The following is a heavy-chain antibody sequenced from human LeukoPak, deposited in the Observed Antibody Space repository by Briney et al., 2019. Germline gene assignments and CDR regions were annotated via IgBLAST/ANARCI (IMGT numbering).Heavy chain of an antibody. Sequence: ASVKVSCKASGFMFTKYGINWVRQAPGEGLEWVGWISGYNGDTHYAQKLQGRVTMTTDTSTSTAYMELRSLRSDGTAVYYCARDLHTSGYYRPDAFDIWGQGTMVTVSS. V-gene: IGHV1-18*01. D-gene: IGHD3-22*01. CDR2: ISGYNGDT. CDR1: GFMFTKYG. J-gene: IGHJ3*02. CDR3: ARDLHTSGYYRPDAFDI.